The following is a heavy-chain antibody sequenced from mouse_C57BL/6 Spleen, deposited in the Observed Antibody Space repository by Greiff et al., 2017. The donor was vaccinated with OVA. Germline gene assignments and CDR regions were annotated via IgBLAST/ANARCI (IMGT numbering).Heavy chain of an antibody. CDR1: GFTFSSYA. Sequence: EVKVVESGGGLVKPGGSLKLSCAASGFTFSSYAMSWVRQTPEKRLEWVATISDGGSYTYYPDNVKGRFTISRDNAKNNLYLQMSHLKSEDTAMYYGASSYYSNYGFDYWGQGTTLTVSS. CDR2: ISDGGSYT. J-gene: IGHJ2*01. V-gene: IGHV5-4*03. CDR3: ASSYYSNYGFDY. D-gene: IGHD2-5*01.